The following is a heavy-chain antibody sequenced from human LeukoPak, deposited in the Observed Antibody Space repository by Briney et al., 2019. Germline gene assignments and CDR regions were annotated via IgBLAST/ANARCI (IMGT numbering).Heavy chain of an antibody. CDR1: GFTFSNYA. Sequence: LRLSCAASGFTFSNYAMSWVRQAPGKGLEWVSGISDRGGSTYYADSVKGRFAISRDNSKNTLYLQMNSLIVEDTAVYYCAKDFWSDTVTTRNFDYWGQGTLVTDSS. D-gene: IGHD4-17*01. CDR3: AKDFWSDTVTTRNFDY. CDR2: ISDRGGST. V-gene: IGHV3-23*01. J-gene: IGHJ4*02.